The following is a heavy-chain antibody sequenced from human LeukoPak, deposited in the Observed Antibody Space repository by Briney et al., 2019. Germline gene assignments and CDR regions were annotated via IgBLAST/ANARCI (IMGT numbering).Heavy chain of an antibody. Sequence: SETLSLTCTVSGGSISSSSYYWGWIRQPPGKGLEWIGSIYYSGSTYYNPSLKSRVTISVDTSKNQFSLKLSSVTAADTAVYYCATMHDFWSGYYTLGYWGQGTLVTVSS. CDR2: IYYSGST. D-gene: IGHD3-3*01. V-gene: IGHV4-39*01. J-gene: IGHJ4*02. CDR3: ATMHDFWSGYYTLGY. CDR1: GGSISSSSYY.